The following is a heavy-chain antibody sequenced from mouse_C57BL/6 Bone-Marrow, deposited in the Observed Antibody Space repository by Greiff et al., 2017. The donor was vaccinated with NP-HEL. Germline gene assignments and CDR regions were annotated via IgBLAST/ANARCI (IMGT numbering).Heavy chain of an antibody. CDR1: GYTFTSYW. D-gene: IGHD2-4*01. V-gene: IGHV1-64*01. CDR3: ARGEDYDYFDY. J-gene: IGHJ2*01. CDR2: IHPNSGST. Sequence: QVQLQQPGAELVKPGASVKLSCKASGYTFTSYWMHWVKQRPGQGLEWIGMIHPNSGSTNYNETFKSKATLTVDKSSSTAYMQLSSLTSEDSAVYYCARGEDYDYFDYWGQGTTLTVSS.